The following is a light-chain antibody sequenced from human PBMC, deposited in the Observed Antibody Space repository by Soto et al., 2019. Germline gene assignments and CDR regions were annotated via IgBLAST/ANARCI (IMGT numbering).Light chain of an antibody. J-gene: IGLJ2*01. V-gene: IGLV2-14*01. CDR3: SSYTTTSALV. Sequence: QSAVTQPASVSGSPGQSITLSCTGTSSGVGGYDYVSWYQHHPGKVPKLIIYEVSKRPSGVSHRFSGSKSGNTASLTISGLQSEDEADYYCSSYTTTSALVFGGGTKLTVL. CDR2: EVS. CDR1: SSGVGGYDY.